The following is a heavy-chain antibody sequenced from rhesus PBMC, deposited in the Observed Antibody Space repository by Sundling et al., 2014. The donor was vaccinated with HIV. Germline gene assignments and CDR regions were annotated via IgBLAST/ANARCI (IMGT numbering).Heavy chain of an antibody. J-gene: IGHJ4*01. D-gene: IGHD6-31*01. V-gene: IGHV4-106*01. Sequence: QVQLQESGPGVVKPSESLSLTCVVSNGSISDTYRWNWIRQPPGKGLEWMGYIYGSGGSIYYNPFLKSRVTVSTDTSKNQFSLKLTSVTAADTAVYYCARRRSGWYFDSWGQGVLVTVSS. CDR1: NGSISDTYR. CDR3: ARRRSGWYFDS. CDR2: IYGSGGSI.